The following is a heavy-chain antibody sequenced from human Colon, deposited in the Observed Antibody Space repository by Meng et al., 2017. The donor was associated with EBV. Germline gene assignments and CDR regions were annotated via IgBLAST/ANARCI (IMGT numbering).Heavy chain of an antibody. Sequence: QGPLKESGPALVKPSVTLSLTCAVSCDAVRSVTWWTWVRQPPGKGLEWIGEIYHGGSPNYNPSLESRVTISVDKSKNQFSLDLTSVTAADTAVYFCARVMRYQLLRFFDYWGQGILVTVSS. CDR2: IYHGGSP. CDR3: ARVMRYQLLRFFDY. V-gene: IGHV4-4*02. CDR1: CDAVRSVTW. D-gene: IGHD2-2*01. J-gene: IGHJ4*02.